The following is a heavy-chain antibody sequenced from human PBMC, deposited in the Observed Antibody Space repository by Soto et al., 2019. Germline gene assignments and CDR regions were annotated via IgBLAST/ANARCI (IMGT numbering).Heavy chain of an antibody. D-gene: IGHD6-19*01. V-gene: IGHV3-33*01. Sequence: GGSLRLSCAASGFTFSSYGMHWVRQAPGKGLEWVAVIWYDGSNKYYADSVKGRFIISRDNSKNTLYLQMNSLRAEDTAVYYCARAPVADYMDVWGKGTTITVS. CDR2: IWYDGSNK. CDR3: ARAPVADYMDV. J-gene: IGHJ6*03. CDR1: GFTFSSYG.